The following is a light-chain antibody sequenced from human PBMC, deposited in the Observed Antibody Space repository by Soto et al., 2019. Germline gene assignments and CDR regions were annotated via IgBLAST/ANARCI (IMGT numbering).Light chain of an antibody. CDR3: QQYAGSRT. Sequence: EIVLTQSPGTLSLSPGERATLSCRASQSVSSSYLAWYQQKPGQAPRLLIYGASSRATGIPDRFSCSGSGTDFTLTISRLEPEDFAVYYCQQYAGSRTFGQGTKV. V-gene: IGKV3-20*01. J-gene: IGKJ1*01. CDR2: GAS. CDR1: QSVSSSY.